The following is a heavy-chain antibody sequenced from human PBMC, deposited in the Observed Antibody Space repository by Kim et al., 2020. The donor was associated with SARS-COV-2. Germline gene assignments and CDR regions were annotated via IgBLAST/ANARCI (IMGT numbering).Heavy chain of an antibody. V-gene: IGHV3-30*04. D-gene: IGHD6-19*01. CDR2: ISYDGSNK. J-gene: IGHJ6*02. CDR1: GFTFSSYA. Sequence: GGSLRLSCAASGFTFSSYAMHWVRQAPGKGLEWVAVISYDGSNKYYADSVKGRFTISRDNSKNTLYLQMNSLRAEDTAVYYCARGRIAVAGRSVYYYYGMDVWGQGTTVTVSS. CDR3: ARGRIAVAGRSVYYYYGMDV.